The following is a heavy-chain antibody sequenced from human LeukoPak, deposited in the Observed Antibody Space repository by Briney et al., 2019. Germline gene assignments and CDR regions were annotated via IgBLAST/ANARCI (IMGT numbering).Heavy chain of an antibody. CDR1: GGSFSGYY. J-gene: IGHJ5*02. V-gene: IGHV4-34*01. D-gene: IGHD4-11*01. CDR3: ARASGYDYSNYWFDP. CDR2: INHSGST. Sequence: SETLSLTCAVYGGSFSGYYWSWIRQPPGKGLEWIGEINHSGSTNYNPSLKSRVTISVDKSKNQFSLKLSSVTAADTAVYYCARASGYDYSNYWFDPWGQGTLVTVSS.